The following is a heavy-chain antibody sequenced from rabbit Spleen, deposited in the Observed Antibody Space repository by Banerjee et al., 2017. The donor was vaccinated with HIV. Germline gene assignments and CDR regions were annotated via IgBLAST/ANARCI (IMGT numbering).Heavy chain of an antibody. J-gene: IGHJ4*01. V-gene: IGHV1S40*01. CDR1: GFPFSSAYD. CDR2: IYTASSGYT. CDR3: VREVAAKFSL. Sequence: QSLEESRGGLVKPGASLTLTCTASGFPFSSAYDMCWVRQAPGKGLEWIACIYTASSGYTYYASWAKGRFTISSHNAQNTLFLQLNSLTAADTATYFCVREVAAKFSLWGPGTLVTVS. D-gene: IGHD4-1*01.